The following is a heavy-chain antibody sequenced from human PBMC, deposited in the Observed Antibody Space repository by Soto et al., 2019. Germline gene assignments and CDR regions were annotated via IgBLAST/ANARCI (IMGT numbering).Heavy chain of an antibody. D-gene: IGHD2-2*01. Sequence: ASVKVSCKASGYTFTSYDINWVRQATGQGLEWMRWMNPNSGNTGYAQKYQGRVTMTRNTSISTAYMELSSLRSEDTAVYYCARVWSGKVVPAAMVEVGSHYYYMDVWGKGTTVTVSS. CDR2: MNPNSGNT. J-gene: IGHJ6*03. V-gene: IGHV1-8*01. CDR1: GYTFTSYD. CDR3: ARVWSGKVVPAAMVEVGSHYYYMDV.